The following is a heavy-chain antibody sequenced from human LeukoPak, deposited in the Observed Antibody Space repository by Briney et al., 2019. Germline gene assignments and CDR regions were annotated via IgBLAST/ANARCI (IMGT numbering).Heavy chain of an antibody. CDR2: IYYSGST. J-gene: IGHJ4*02. CDR1: GGSITSRSYY. Sequence: SETLSLTCTVSGGSITSRSYYWGWIRQPPGKGLEWIANIYYSGSTYYNPSLKSRVTISVDTSKNQFSLKVNSVTAADTAVYYCASHPYSSGWSEFDYWGQGTLVTVSS. D-gene: IGHD6-19*01. V-gene: IGHV4-39*01. CDR3: ASHPYSSGWSEFDY.